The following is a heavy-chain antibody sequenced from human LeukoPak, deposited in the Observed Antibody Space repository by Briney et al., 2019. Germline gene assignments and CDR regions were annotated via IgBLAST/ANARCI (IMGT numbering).Heavy chain of an antibody. J-gene: IGHJ5*02. Sequence: SXXVXCKASGGTFISYTISWVRQAPGQGLEWMGRIIPILGIANYAQKFQGRVTITADKSTSTDYMELSSLRSEDTAVYYCARIGGTAYCGGDCYENWFDPWGQGTLVTVSS. V-gene: IGHV1-69*02. CDR1: GGTFISYT. D-gene: IGHD2-21*01. CDR3: ARIGGTAYCGGDCYENWFDP. CDR2: IIPILGIA.